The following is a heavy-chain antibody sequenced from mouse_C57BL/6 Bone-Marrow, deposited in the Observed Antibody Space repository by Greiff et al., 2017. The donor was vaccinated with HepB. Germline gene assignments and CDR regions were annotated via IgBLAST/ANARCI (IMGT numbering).Heavy chain of an antibody. CDR1: GFTFSNYW. CDR2: IRLKSDNYAT. V-gene: IGHV6-3*01. J-gene: IGHJ4*01. Sequence: EVKLQESGGGLVQPGGSMKLSCVASGFTFSNYWMNWVRQSPEKGLEWVAQIRLKSDNYATHYAESVKGRFTISRDDSKSSVYLQMNNLRAEDTGIYYCRGTTVVPYAMDYWGQGTSVTVSS. D-gene: IGHD1-1*01. CDR3: RGTTVVPYAMDY.